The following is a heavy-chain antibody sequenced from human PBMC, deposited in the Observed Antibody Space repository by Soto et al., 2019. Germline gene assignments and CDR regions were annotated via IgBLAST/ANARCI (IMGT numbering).Heavy chain of an antibody. CDR1: GYIFVNYG. Sequence: QVQLVQSGYEVKKPAASVKVSCKASGYIFVNYGIAWVRQAPGQGLQWMGWSSPYTGNTHSASKVQGRLTMTTDTSTSTAYMDMGSLTSDYTAVYYCVMVDNYVTPTPQDVWGQGKTVTVSS. J-gene: IGHJ6*02. D-gene: IGHD3-16*01. CDR3: VMVDNYVTPTPQDV. CDR2: SSPYTGNT. V-gene: IGHV1-18*01.